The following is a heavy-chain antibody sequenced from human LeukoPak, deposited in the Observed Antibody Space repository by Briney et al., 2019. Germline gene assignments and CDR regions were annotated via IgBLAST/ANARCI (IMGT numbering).Heavy chain of an antibody. V-gene: IGHV4-59*01. CDR3: ARAPGPYDSSGHYFNFEY. D-gene: IGHD3-22*01. Sequence: PSETLSLTCTVSGSSITSYYWSWTRQPPGKGLEWIGYIYDSGSNADYNPSLKSRVTISVDTSENQFSLKLSSVTAADTAVYYCARAPGPYDSSGHYFNFEYWGQGTLVTVSS. CDR1: GSSITSYY. J-gene: IGHJ4*02. CDR2: IYDSGSNA.